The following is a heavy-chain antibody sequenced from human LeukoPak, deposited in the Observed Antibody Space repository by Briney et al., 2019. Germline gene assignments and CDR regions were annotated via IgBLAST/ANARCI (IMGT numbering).Heavy chain of an antibody. CDR1: GYTFTRYD. V-gene: IGHV1-8*03. J-gene: IGHJ4*02. D-gene: IGHD1-26*01. Sequence: ASANVSCKASGYTFTRYDIHWVRQAHGRGLEWMGWINPNSGSTGYSQKFRGRVTFTTDTSISAAYLELSSLKSEDTALYYCARGRSGTHLLAEFDYWGQGTLVIASS. CDR3: ARGRSGTHLLAEFDY. CDR2: INPNSGST.